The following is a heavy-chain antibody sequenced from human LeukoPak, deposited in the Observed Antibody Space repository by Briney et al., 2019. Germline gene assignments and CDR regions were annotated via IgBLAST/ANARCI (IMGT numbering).Heavy chain of an antibody. D-gene: IGHD2-15*01. J-gene: IGHJ5*02. Sequence: GGSLRLSCAASGFTFSSYAMSWVRQAPGKGLEWVSAISGSGGSTYYADSVKGRFTISRDNSKNTLYLQMNSLRAEDTAVYYCAKGYCSGGSCSNWFDPWGQGTLVPVSS. CDR3: AKGYCSGGSCSNWFDP. CDR1: GFTFSSYA. CDR2: ISGSGGST. V-gene: IGHV3-23*01.